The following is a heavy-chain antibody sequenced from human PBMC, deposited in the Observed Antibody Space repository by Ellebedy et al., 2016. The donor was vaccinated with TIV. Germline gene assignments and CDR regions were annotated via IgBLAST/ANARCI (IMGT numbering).Heavy chain of an antibody. CDR1: GFTFINYW. V-gene: IGHV3-7*03. Sequence: GESLKISCAASGFTFINYWMTWVRQAPGKGLEWVANIKPDGSENAYVDSVKGRFTISRDNSKNTLYLQMNSLRVEDTARYYCASNVDTAKVRGNYWGQGTLVTVSS. CDR2: IKPDGSEN. J-gene: IGHJ4*02. D-gene: IGHD5-18*01. CDR3: ASNVDTAKVRGNY.